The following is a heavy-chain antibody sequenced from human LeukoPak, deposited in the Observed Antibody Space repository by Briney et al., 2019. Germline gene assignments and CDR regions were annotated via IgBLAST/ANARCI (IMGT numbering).Heavy chain of an antibody. J-gene: IGHJ4*02. Sequence: ASVKLSCKAFGYTFTGYSMHWVRHAPGQGLEWMGWINPNSGGTSSTQKFLGRITMTRDTSISTAYMELSSLRSDDTAVYYCAPTHINGYYYFDYWGQGTLVTVSS. D-gene: IGHD5-24*01. CDR1: GYTFTGYS. V-gene: IGHV1-2*02. CDR3: APTHINGYYYFDY. CDR2: INPNSGGT.